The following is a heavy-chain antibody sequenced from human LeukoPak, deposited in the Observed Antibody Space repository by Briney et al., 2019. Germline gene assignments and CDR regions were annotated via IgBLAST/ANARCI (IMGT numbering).Heavy chain of an antibody. CDR2: IWYDGSKK. J-gene: IGHJ4*02. D-gene: IGHD1-26*01. CDR3: AGEVGATTGFDY. CDR1: GFTFNIYG. Sequence: GGSLRLSCAASGFTFNIYGMHWVRQAPGKGLEWVAFIWYDGSKKYYADSVKGRFTISRDNSKNTLYLQMNSLRAEDTAVYYCAGEVGATTGFDYWGQGTLVTVSS. V-gene: IGHV3-33*01.